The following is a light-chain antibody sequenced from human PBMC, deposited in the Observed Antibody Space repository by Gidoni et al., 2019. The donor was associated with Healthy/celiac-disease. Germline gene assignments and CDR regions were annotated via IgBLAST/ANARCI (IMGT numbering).Light chain of an antibody. CDR3: QQYNSWPPRT. CDR1: QSVSSN. J-gene: IGKJ5*01. Sequence: EILMTHSPATLSVSPGERATLSCRASQSVSSNLAWYQQKPGQAPRLLIYGASTRATGIPARFSGSGSGTEFTLTISSLQSEDFAVYYCQQYNSWPPRTFGQGTRLEIK. V-gene: IGKV3-15*01. CDR2: GAS.